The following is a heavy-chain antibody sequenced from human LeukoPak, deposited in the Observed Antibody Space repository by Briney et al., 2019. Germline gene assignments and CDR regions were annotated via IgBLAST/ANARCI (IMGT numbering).Heavy chain of an antibody. CDR2: INPNSGGT. CDR3: ARALHEIMVRGICPFDY. Sequence: ASVKVSCKASGYTFTGYYMHWVRQAPGQGLEWMGWINPNSGGTNYAQKFQGRVTMTRDTSISTAYMELSRLRSDDTAVYYCARALHEIMVRGICPFDYWGQGTLVTVSS. V-gene: IGHV1-2*02. D-gene: IGHD3-10*01. J-gene: IGHJ4*02. CDR1: GYTFTGYY.